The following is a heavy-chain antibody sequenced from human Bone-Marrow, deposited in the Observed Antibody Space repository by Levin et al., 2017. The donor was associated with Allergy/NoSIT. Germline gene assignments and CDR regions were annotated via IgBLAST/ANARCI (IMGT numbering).Heavy chain of an antibody. Sequence: GGSLRLSCAGSGFTFSTYGMNWVRQAPGKGLEWVSYISSGSTNIYYADSVKGRFTISRDNADNSLYLQMTSLRAEDTAVYYCARDKWSGRFLGWTPRDDGMDVWGQGTTVTVSS. J-gene: IGHJ6*02. CDR3: ARDKWSGRFLGWTPRDDGMDV. CDR2: ISSGSTNI. D-gene: IGHD3-3*01. CDR1: GFTFSTYG. V-gene: IGHV3-48*01.